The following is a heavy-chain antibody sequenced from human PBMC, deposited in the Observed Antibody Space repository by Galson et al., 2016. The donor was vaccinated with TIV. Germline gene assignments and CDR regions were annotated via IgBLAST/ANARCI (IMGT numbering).Heavy chain of an antibody. Sequence: SVKVSCKASGDTFSTYPFNWVRQAPGQGLEWVGGFIPLFGTANYAQQFQGRVTITADESTSTLYMEVSSLRSEDTAVYYCAKDRNTAIDTYHYYYGMDGWSQGTTVIVSS. D-gene: IGHD2-21*02. J-gene: IGHJ6*02. CDR1: GDTFSTYP. V-gene: IGHV1-69*13. CDR2: FIPLFGTA. CDR3: AKDRNTAIDTYHYYYGMDG.